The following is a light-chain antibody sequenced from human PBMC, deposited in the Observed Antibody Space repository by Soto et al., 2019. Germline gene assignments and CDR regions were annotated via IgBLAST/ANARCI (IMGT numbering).Light chain of an antibody. V-gene: IGKV3-20*01. Sequence: EFVLTQSPGTLSLSPGERATLSCRASQTVRNNYLAWYQQKPGQAPRLLIYDASSRATGIPDRFSGGGSGTDFTLTISRLEPEDFAVYYCQHYVTSLTTLGQGTKVDIK. CDR2: DAS. CDR1: QTVRNNY. J-gene: IGKJ1*01. CDR3: QHYVTSLTT.